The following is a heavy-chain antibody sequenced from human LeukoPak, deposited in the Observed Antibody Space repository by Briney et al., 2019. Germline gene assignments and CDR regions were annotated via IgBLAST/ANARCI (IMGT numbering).Heavy chain of an antibody. V-gene: IGHV1-18*01. CDR3: ATGGDGGSYADAFDI. J-gene: IGHJ3*02. D-gene: IGHD1-26*01. CDR1: GYTFTSYG. Sequence: GASVKVSCKASGYTFTSYGISWVRQAPGQGLEWMGWISAYNGNTNYAQKLQGRVTMTEDTSTDTAYMELSSLRSEDTAVYYCATGGDGGSYADAFDIWGQGTMVTVSS. CDR2: ISAYNGNT.